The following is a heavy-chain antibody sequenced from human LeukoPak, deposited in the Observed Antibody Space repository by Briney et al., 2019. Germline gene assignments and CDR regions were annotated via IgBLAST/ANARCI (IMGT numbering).Heavy chain of an antibody. V-gene: IGHV3-23*01. CDR1: GFTFNTYH. Sequence: PGGSLRLSCAASGFTFNTYHMSWVRQAPGKGLERVSAISGSGDRTYYADSVKGRCTISRDNSKNTLFLQVDGLRAEDTAVYYCAKRMAPLGGPFDIWGQGTMLTVSS. J-gene: IGHJ3*02. CDR3: AKRMAPLGGPFDI. D-gene: IGHD5-24*01. CDR2: ISGSGDRT.